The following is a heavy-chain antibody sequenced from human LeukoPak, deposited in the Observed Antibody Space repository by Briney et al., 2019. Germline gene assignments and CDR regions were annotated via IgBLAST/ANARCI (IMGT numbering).Heavy chain of an antibody. CDR3: RRGHYDDSA. CDR2: IKQDGSET. J-gene: IGHJ5*02. V-gene: IGHV3-7*01. CDR1: RFTFSSFW. Sequence: PGGSLRLSCVGSRFTFSSFWMNWVRQAPGKGPEWVANIKQDGSETYYMDSVRGRFTISRDNAKNSLYLQMNSLRAEDTAVYFCRRGHYDDSAWDQGTLVTVSS. D-gene: IGHD4-17*01.